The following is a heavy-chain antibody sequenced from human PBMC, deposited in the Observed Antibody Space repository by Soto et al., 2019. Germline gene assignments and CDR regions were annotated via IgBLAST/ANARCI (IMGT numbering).Heavy chain of an antibody. Sequence: PGESLKISCKGSGYSFTSYWIGWVRQMPGKGLEWMGIIYPGDSDTRYSPSFQGQVTISADKSISTAYLQWSSLKASDTAMYYCARPGWVVTASGAFDIWGQGTMVTVSS. CDR1: GYSFTSYW. J-gene: IGHJ3*02. D-gene: IGHD2-21*02. V-gene: IGHV5-51*01. CDR3: ARPGWVVTASGAFDI. CDR2: IYPGDSDT.